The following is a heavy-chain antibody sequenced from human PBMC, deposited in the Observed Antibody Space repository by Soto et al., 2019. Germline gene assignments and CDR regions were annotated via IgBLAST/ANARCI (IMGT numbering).Heavy chain of an antibody. D-gene: IGHD6-19*01. CDR1: GASMSTYY. CDR3: ASAFSGWPPDS. Sequence: QVQLQESGPGLVKPSETLSLTCTASGASMSTYYWNWIRQTPGKGLEWIGYIYSSGSANHNPSLRSRVAISIDTSKAQISLNLTSVTAADSAVYYCASAFSGWPPDSWGPGTLVTVSS. CDR2: IYSSGSA. J-gene: IGHJ4*02. V-gene: IGHV4-59*01.